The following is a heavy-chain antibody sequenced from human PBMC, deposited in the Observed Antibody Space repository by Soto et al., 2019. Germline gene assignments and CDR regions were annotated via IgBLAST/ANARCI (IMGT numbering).Heavy chain of an antibody. CDR2: ISGSGGST. Sequence: GGSLRLSCAASGFTFSSYAMSWVRQAPGKGLEWVSAISGSGGSTYYADSVKGRFTISRDNSKNTLYLQMNSLRAEDTAVYYCAKDPRVSRSSPNWFDPWGQGTLVTGSS. CDR1: GFTFSSYA. J-gene: IGHJ5*02. V-gene: IGHV3-23*01. CDR3: AKDPRVSRSSPNWFDP. D-gene: IGHD6-6*01.